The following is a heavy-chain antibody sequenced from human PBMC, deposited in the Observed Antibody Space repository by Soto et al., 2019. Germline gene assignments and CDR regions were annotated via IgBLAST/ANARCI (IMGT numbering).Heavy chain of an antibody. D-gene: IGHD3-3*01. Sequence: GESLKISCKGSGYSFTSYWIGWVRQMPGKGLGWMGFIYPGDSNTRYSPSLQGQVTISVDKSISTAYLQWSSLKATDTAMYYCARHAYDFWSGHPNPRYYYGMDVWGQGTTVTVSS. CDR1: GYSFTSYW. V-gene: IGHV5-51*01. J-gene: IGHJ6*02. CDR2: IYPGDSNT. CDR3: ARHAYDFWSGHPNPRYYYGMDV.